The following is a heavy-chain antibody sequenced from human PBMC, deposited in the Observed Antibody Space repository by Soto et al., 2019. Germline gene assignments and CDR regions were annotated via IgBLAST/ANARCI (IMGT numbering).Heavy chain of an antibody. Sequence: QVQLVQSGAEVKKPGASVKVSCKASGYTFTSYAMHWVRQAPGQRLEWMGWLNAGNGNTKYSQRFQGRVTITRDTSTSTAYMELCSVRSDDTAVYYWARGGSLYRYFDLWGRGTLVTVSS. CDR1: GYTFTSYA. V-gene: IGHV1-3*01. CDR2: LNAGNGNT. J-gene: IGHJ2*01. CDR3: ARGGSLYRYFDL. D-gene: IGHD1-26*01.